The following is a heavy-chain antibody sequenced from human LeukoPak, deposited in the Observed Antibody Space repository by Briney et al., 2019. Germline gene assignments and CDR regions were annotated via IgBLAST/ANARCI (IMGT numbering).Heavy chain of an antibody. Sequence: SETLSLTCTDSGGSISSGGYYWSWIRQPPGKGLEWIGYIYHSGSTYYNPSLKSRVTISVDRSKNQFSLKLSSVTAADTAIYYCARALDATFKPRPGGANFDYWGKGTLVTVSS. J-gene: IGHJ4*02. CDR2: IYHSGST. CDR1: GGSISSGGYY. CDR3: ARALDATFKPRPGGANFDY. V-gene: IGHV4-30-2*01. D-gene: IGHD6-6*01.